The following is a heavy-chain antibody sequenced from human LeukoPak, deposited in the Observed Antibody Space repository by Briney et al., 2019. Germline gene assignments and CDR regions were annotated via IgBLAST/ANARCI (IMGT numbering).Heavy chain of an antibody. V-gene: IGHV3-72*01. CDR3: SRASMGDGFNYV. J-gene: IGHJ4*02. CDR2: STKSANTYNT. CDR1: GFIFSDHF. Sequence: PGGSLRLSCAVSGFIFSDHFMDWVRQAPGKGLEWVGCSTKSANTYNTHYAGSVKARFTISRDDPDTSMYLHMNSPKPQATAVYYCSRASMGDGFNYVWGLGTLVTVSS. D-gene: IGHD5-18*01.